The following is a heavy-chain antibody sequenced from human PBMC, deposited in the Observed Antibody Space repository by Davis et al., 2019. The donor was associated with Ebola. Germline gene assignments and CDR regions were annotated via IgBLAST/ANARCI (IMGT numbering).Heavy chain of an antibody. CDR3: ARVNALTGYSRFDP. CDR1: GFTFSSYW. Sequence: GGSLRLSCAASGFTFSSYWMSWVRQAPGKGLEWVANIKQDGSEKYYVDSVKGRFTISRDNAKNSLYLQMNSLRAEDTALYHCARVNALTGYSRFDPWGQGTQVTVSS. V-gene: IGHV3-7*03. CDR2: IKQDGSEK. D-gene: IGHD3-9*01. J-gene: IGHJ5*02.